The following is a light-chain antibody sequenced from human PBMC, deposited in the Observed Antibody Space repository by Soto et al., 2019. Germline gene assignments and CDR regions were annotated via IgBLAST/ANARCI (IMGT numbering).Light chain of an antibody. V-gene: IGKV3-15*01. CDR3: QQYIEWPRT. CDR1: QSVYSN. CDR2: GAS. Sequence: EIVLTQSPVTLSVSPGERATLSCRAGQSVYSNLAWYQQKPGQAPRLLIYGASTRAPVIPARFSGSGFGTEFTLTISSQEPEDFAVYYCQQYIEWPRTFGQGTKVEV. J-gene: IGKJ1*01.